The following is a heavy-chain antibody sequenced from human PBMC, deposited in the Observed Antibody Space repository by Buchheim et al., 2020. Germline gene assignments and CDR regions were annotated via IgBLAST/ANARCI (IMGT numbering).Heavy chain of an antibody. Sequence: EVQLVESGGGLVQHGGSLRLSCAASGFTFSSNSMNWVRQAPGKGLEWVSYISSSSSTIYYADSEKGGFTIYRDNARNYLYLQMNSLRAEDTAVYYCARGDCSSASCYLYYFDYWGQGTL. CDR2: ISSSSSTI. CDR1: GFTFSSNS. V-gene: IGHV3-48*01. J-gene: IGHJ4*02. D-gene: IGHD2-2*01. CDR3: ARGDCSSASCYLYYFDY.